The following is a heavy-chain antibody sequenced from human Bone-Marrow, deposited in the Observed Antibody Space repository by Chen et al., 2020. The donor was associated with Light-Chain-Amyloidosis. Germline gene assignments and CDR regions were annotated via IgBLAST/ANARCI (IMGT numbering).Heavy chain of an antibody. Sequence: EVHMEQSGPDVKKPGESLKTSCKGPGYTFPNYWIGWVRQMPGKGMEWMGVIYPDDSDARYSPSFEGQVTISADKSITTAYLQWRSLKASDTAMYYCARRRDGYNFDYWGQGTLVTVSS. J-gene: IGHJ4*02. CDR3: ARRRDGYNFDY. CDR2: IYPDDSDA. V-gene: IGHV5-51*01. D-gene: IGHD5-12*01. CDR1: GYTFPNYW.